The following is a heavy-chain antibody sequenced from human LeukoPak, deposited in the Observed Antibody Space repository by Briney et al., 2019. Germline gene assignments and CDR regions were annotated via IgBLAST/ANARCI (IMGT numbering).Heavy chain of an antibody. CDR1: GFNVSTHY. J-gene: IGHJ4*02. Sequence: GGSLRLSCAASGFNVSTHYMSWVRQAPGKGLEWVSVIYSGDNTYYADSVKGRFTISRDNSKNTLYLQMNSLRAEDTAVYYCARVKRAYYDFWSGHMKPPFDYWGQGTLVTVSS. CDR3: ARVKRAYYDFWSGHMKPPFDY. V-gene: IGHV3-53*01. CDR2: IYSGDNT. D-gene: IGHD3-3*01.